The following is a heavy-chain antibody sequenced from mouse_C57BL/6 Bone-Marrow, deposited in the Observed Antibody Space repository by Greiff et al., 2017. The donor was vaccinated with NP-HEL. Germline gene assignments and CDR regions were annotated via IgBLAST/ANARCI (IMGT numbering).Heavy chain of an antibody. Sequence: VQLQESGPELVKPGASVKISCKASGYAFSSSWMNWVKQRPGKGLEWIGRIYPGDGNTNYNGKFKGKATLTADKSSSTAYMQLSSLTSEDSAVYFCARSGHYDSSFCYWYFDVWGTGTTVTVSS. J-gene: IGHJ1*03. CDR1: GYAFSSSW. CDR3: ARSGHYDSSFCYWYFDV. CDR2: IYPGDGNT. V-gene: IGHV1-82*01. D-gene: IGHD1-1*01.